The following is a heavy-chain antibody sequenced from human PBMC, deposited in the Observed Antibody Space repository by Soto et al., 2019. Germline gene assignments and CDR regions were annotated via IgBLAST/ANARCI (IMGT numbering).Heavy chain of an antibody. CDR2: IYHSGNT. J-gene: IGHJ5*02. Sequence: QVQLQESGPGLVQPSQTLSLTCTVSGGSISSGGFYWSWIRQYPEKGLEWIGWIYHSGNTYYNPSLKSRVTLLEDTSKNQFSLKLTSVTAADTAVYYCARGTYQYYDSSGVQNRFDPWGQGTLVTVSS. CDR1: GGSISSGGFY. V-gene: IGHV4-31*03. D-gene: IGHD3-22*01. CDR3: ARGTYQYYDSSGVQNRFDP.